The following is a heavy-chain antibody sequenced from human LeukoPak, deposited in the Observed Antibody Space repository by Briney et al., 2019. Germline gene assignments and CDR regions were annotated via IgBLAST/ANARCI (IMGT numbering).Heavy chain of an antibody. V-gene: IGHV4-61*08. CDR1: GGSISSGGYY. J-gene: IGHJ5*02. D-gene: IGHD3-10*01. CDR2: IYYSGST. CDR3: ARDQSSGFDP. Sequence: SQTLSLTCTVSGGSISSGGYYWSWIRQPPGKGLEWIGYIYYSGSTNYNPSLKSRVTISVDTSKNQFSLKLSSVTAADTAVYYCARDQSSGFDPWGQGTLVTVSS.